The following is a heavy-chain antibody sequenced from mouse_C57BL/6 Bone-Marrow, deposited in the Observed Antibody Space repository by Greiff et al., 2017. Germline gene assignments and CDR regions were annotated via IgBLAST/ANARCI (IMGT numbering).Heavy chain of an antibody. Sequence: VQLQQSGAELVRPGASVKLSCTASGFNIKDDYMHWVKQRPEQGLEWIGWIDPENGDTEYASKFQGKATITADTSSNTAYLQLSSLTSEYTAVYYCTLDSSGYVWFAYWGQGTLVTVSA. D-gene: IGHD3-2*02. V-gene: IGHV14-4*01. CDR3: TLDSSGYVWFAY. CDR2: IDPENGDT. CDR1: GFNIKDDY. J-gene: IGHJ3*01.